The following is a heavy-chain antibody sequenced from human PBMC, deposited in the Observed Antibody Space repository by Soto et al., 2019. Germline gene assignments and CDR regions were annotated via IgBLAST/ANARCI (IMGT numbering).Heavy chain of an antibody. Sequence: ASVKVSCKASGYTFTTYDISWVRQAPGQGLEWMGRISTYNGNTNYPQSLQGRLTMTTDTSTTTAYMELRSLRSDDTAVYYCATRVQDPGKYYYGMDVWGQGTTVTVSS. CDR1: GYTFTTYD. V-gene: IGHV1-18*01. CDR2: ISTYNGNT. D-gene: IGHD6-13*01. CDR3: ATRVQDPGKYYYGMDV. J-gene: IGHJ6*02.